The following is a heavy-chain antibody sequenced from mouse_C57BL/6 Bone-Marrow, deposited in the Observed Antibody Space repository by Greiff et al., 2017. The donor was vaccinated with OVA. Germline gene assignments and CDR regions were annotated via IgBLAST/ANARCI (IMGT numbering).Heavy chain of an antibody. J-gene: IGHJ4*01. D-gene: IGHD2-3*01. CDR2: FYPRSGNT. CDR1: GYTFTSYG. CDR3: ARWGYYRAMDY. V-gene: IGHV1-81*01. Sequence: QVQLQQSGAELARPGASVKLSCKASGYTFTSYGISWVKQRTGQGLEWIGEFYPRSGNTYYNEKFKGKATLTADKSSSTAYMELRSLTSEDSAVYFCARWGYYRAMDYWGQGTSVTVSS.